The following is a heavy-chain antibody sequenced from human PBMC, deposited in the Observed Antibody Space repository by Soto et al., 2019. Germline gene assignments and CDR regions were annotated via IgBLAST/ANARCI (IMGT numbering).Heavy chain of an antibody. J-gene: IGHJ5*02. CDR2: IYHSGST. CDR1: GGSISSGGYS. V-gene: IGHV4-30-2*01. CDR3: ARTPDR. Sequence: QLQLQESGSGLVKPSQTLSLTCAVSGGSISSGGYSWSWIRQPPGKGLEWIGYIYHSGSTYYNPYLQSRVSIAVGRSKNQLSLKLSSVTAADTAAYYGARTPDRWGQGPLVTVSS.